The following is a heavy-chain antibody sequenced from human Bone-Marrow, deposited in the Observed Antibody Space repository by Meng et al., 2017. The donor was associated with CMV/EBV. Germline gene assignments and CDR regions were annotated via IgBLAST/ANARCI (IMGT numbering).Heavy chain of an antibody. V-gene: IGHV4-61*08. CDR3: ARCTNYFDP. J-gene: IGHJ5*02. CDR1: GGSVSSGGYY. D-gene: IGHD4/OR15-4a*01. Sequence: LTCSVSGGSVSSGGYYWTWIRQPPGKGLEWIGYIYHSGSTNYNPSLKSRVTISVDASRDQFSLRLSSVTAADTAVYYCARCTNYFDPWGQGTLVTVSS. CDR2: IYHSGST.